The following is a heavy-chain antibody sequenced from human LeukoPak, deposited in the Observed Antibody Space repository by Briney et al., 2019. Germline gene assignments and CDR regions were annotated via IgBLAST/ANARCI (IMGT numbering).Heavy chain of an antibody. CDR1: GYTFTSYG. J-gene: IGHJ6*02. CDR2: ISAYNGNT. Sequence: ASVKVSCKASGYTFTSYGISWVRQAPGQGLEWMGWISAYNGNTNYAQKLQGRVTMTTDTSTSTAYMELRSLRSDDTAVYYCARANSSGDYRDPRTYMDVWGQGTTVTVSS. D-gene: IGHD4-17*01. V-gene: IGHV1-18*01. CDR3: ARANSSGDYRDPRTYMDV.